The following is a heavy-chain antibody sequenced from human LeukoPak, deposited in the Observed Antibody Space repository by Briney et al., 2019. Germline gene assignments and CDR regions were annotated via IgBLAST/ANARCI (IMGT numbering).Heavy chain of an antibody. CDR1: GFTFSSYT. CDR2: ISPGGSEK. J-gene: IGHJ4*02. D-gene: IGHD6-13*01. Sequence: GGSLRLSCAASGFTFSSYTVSWVRQAPGKGLGWVAKISPGGSEKYYVDSVKGRFTISRDNAKNSLDLEMSSLRADDTAVYYCARGGSSRFDQWGQGTLVTVSS. CDR3: ARGGSSRFDQ. V-gene: IGHV3-7*04.